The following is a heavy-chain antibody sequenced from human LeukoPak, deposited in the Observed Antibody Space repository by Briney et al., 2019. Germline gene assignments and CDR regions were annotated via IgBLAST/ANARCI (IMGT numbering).Heavy chain of an antibody. V-gene: IGHV3-21*01. D-gene: IGHD6-19*01. J-gene: IGHJ3*02. CDR1: GFTFSSYS. CDR2: ISSSSSYI. CDR3: ARDFSAGRAFDI. Sequence: PGGSLRLSCAASGFTFSSYSMNWVRQAPGKGLEWVSSISSSSSYIYYADSVKGRFTISSDNAKNSLYLQMNSLRAEDTAVYYCARDFSAGRAFDIWGQGTMVTVSS.